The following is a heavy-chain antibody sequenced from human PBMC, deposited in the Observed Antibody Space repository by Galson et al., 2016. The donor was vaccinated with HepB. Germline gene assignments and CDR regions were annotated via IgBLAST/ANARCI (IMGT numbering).Heavy chain of an antibody. Sequence: SLRLSCAASESTVSSRYMSWIRQAPGKGLEWVSVFYNGGRTYYADSVKGRFTISRDNSKNTLYLQMNSLRAEDTVVYYCARDRAAVGIYGMAVWGQRTTVTVSS. CDR3: ARDRAAVGIYGMAV. CDR2: FYNGGRT. V-gene: IGHV3-66*01. J-gene: IGHJ6*02. D-gene: IGHD6-13*01. CDR1: ESTVSSRY.